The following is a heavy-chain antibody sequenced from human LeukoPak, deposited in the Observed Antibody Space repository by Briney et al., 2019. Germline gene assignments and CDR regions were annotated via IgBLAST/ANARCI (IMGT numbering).Heavy chain of an antibody. CDR1: GFTFSTYG. J-gene: IGHJ4*02. CDR2: IWYDGSNK. CDR3: ARDLVIGSSSYYFDY. V-gene: IGHV3-33*01. Sequence: GGSLRLSCAASGFTFSTYGMHWVRQAPGKGLEWGAVIWYDGSNKYYADSVRGRFTISRDNFKNTLYLQMNSLRAEDTAVYYCARDLVIGSSSYYFDYWGQGTLVTVSS. D-gene: IGHD2-21*01.